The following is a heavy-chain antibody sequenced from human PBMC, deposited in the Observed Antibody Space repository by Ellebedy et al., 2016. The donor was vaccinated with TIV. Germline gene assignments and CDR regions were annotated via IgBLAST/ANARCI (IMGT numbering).Heavy chain of an antibody. CDR3: ARGPHEAYYDFEKGYHPFEY. J-gene: IGHJ4*02. CDR2: ISPRSDDV. D-gene: IGHD3-3*01. V-gene: IGHV3-21*01. Sequence: PGGSLRLSCAASGFTFSSYEMNWVRQAPGRGLEWVATISPRSDDVYYPDSLTGRITVSRDNAKTSLYLQLNTLRVDDTAVYYCARGPHEAYYDFEKGYHPFEYWGQGTLVTVSS. CDR1: GFTFSSYE.